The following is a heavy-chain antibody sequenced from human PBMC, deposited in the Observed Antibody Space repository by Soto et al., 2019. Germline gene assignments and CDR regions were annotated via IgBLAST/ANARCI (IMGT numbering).Heavy chain of an antibody. Sequence: GGSLRLSCPATGFTFSTCAMNWVRRAPGKGLEWVSTITGSGTTTYYADSVKGRFTISRDNFKNTLYLQMTSVTAADTAVYYCATANWSHHYFDPWGQGTLVTVSS. CDR1: GFTFSTCA. CDR3: ATANWSHHYFDP. D-gene: IGHD1-1*01. CDR2: ITGSGTTT. J-gene: IGHJ5*02. V-gene: IGHV3-23*01.